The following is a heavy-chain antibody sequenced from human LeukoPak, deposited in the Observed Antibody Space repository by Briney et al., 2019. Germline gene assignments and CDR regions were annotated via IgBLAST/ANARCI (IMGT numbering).Heavy chain of an antibody. V-gene: IGHV4-39*02. CDR1: GGSITSSSYY. CDR2: IYYSGNT. D-gene: IGHD6-13*01. Sequence: TSETLSLTCIVSGGSITSSSYYWGWIRQPPGKGLEWIGTIYYSGNTYYNPSLKSRVTISVDTSKNQFSLKLSSVTATDTAVYHCAREPPAAGLYNWFDPWGQGTLVTVSS. J-gene: IGHJ5*02. CDR3: AREPPAAGLYNWFDP.